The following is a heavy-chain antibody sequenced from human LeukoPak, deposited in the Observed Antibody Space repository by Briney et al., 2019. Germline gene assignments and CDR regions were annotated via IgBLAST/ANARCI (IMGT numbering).Heavy chain of an antibody. CDR2: IIPIFGTR. Sequence: SVKVSCXASGGTFRSYAISWVRQAPGQGLEWMVRIIPIFGTRNYAQKFQGRVTIITDESTSTAYMELSSLRSEDTAVYYCARDTRRQSSSGYYLMDAFDIWGQGTMVTVSS. V-gene: IGHV1-69*05. J-gene: IGHJ3*02. D-gene: IGHD3-22*01. CDR3: ARDTRRQSSSGYYLMDAFDI. CDR1: GGTFRSYA.